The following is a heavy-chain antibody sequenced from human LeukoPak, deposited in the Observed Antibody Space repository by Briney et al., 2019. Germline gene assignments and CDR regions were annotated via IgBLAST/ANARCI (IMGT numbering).Heavy chain of an antibody. J-gene: IGHJ3*02. D-gene: IGHD1-7*01. Sequence: GGSLRLSCAASGFTFSSYSMNWVRQAPGKGLEGVSSITSSSSYIYYADSVKGRFTISRDNAKNSLYLQMNSLGDEDTAVYHCASGRNVGITGTTGAFDIWGQGTMVTVSS. CDR2: ITSSSSYI. CDR3: ASGRNVGITGTTGAFDI. CDR1: GFTFSSYS. V-gene: IGHV3-21*01.